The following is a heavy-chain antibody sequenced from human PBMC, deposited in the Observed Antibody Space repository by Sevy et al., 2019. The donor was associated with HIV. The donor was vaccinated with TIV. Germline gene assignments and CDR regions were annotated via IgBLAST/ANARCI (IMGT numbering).Heavy chain of an antibody. CDR1: GFTVSDNY. Sequence: GGLRLSGAASGFTVSDNYMSWVRQAPGKGLEWVSVIYSDGSTYYADSVKGRFTISRDNSKNTLYLQMNSLRAEDTAVYYCANHASDYDSSGYLERDAFDIWGQGTMVTVSS. CDR2: IYSDGST. D-gene: IGHD3-22*01. CDR3: ANHASDYDSSGYLERDAFDI. J-gene: IGHJ3*02. V-gene: IGHV3-53*01.